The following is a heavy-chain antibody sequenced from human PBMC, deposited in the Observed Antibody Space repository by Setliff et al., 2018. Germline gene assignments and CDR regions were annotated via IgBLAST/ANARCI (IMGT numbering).Heavy chain of an antibody. CDR1: GFTFSIYW. D-gene: IGHD1-26*01. V-gene: IGHV3-74*01. J-gene: IGHJ4*02. Sequence: GGSLRLSCAASGFTFSIYWKHWVRQVPGKGLEWVSRINIDGRSINYADSVRGRFTISRDNAKNTVYLQMNSLRGDDTAVYHCARDLVGATADFWGRGTLVTVSS. CDR3: ARDLVGATADF. CDR2: INIDGRSI.